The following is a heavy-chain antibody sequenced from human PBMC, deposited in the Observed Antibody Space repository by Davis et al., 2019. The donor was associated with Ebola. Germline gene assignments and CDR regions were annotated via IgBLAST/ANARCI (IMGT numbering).Heavy chain of an antibody. CDR1: GFTFSNYS. CDR3: ARAGHGDYGAFDI. Sequence: PAGSLRLSCAASGFTFSNYSMNWVRQAPGKGLEWVSSISSSSSYIYYADSVKGRFTISRDNAKNSLYLQMNSLRAEDTAVYYCARAGHGDYGAFDIWGQGTMVTVSS. D-gene: IGHD4-17*01. J-gene: IGHJ3*02. V-gene: IGHV3-21*01. CDR2: ISSSSSYI.